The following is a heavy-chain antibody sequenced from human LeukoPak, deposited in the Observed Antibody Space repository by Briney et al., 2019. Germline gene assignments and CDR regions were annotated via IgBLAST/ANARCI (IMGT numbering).Heavy chain of an antibody. V-gene: IGHV1-69*13. Sequence: GASVKVSCKASGGTFSSYAISWVRQAPGQGLEWMGGIIPIFGTANYAQKFQGRVTITADESTSTAYTELSSLRSEDTAVYYCARGLTKGSRTYYYYYMDVWGKGTTVTVSS. D-gene: IGHD1-26*01. CDR1: GGTFSSYA. J-gene: IGHJ6*03. CDR3: ARGLTKGSRTYYYYYMDV. CDR2: IIPIFGTA.